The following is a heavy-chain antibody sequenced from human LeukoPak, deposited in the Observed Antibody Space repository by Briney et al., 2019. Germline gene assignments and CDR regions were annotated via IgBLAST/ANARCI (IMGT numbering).Heavy chain of an antibody. Sequence: VSVKVSCKASGGTFSSYAISWVRQAPGQGLEWMGIINPSGGSTSYAQKFQGRVTMTRDTSTSTVYMELSSLRSEDTAVYYCARELVVPAASPYYGMDVWGQGTTVTVSS. J-gene: IGHJ6*02. CDR3: ARELVVPAASPYYGMDV. V-gene: IGHV1-46*01. CDR2: INPSGGST. CDR1: GGTFSSYA. D-gene: IGHD2-2*01.